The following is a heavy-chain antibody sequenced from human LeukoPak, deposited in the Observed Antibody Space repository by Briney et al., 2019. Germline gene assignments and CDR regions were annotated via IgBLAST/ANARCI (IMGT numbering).Heavy chain of an antibody. CDR2: IHHSGSS. CDR1: ADSLSSGGHY. V-gene: IGHV4-31*03. J-gene: IGHJ4*02. D-gene: IGHD3-10*01. CDR3: ARGGNRFGGFYFDY. Sequence: SQTLSLTCTVSADSLSSGGHYWAWIRQLPGKGLESIGFIHHSGSSRHNPSLKDRVAISVDASRKRFALRLSSVTAADTAIYYCARGGNRFGGFYFDYWGQGTQVIVSS.